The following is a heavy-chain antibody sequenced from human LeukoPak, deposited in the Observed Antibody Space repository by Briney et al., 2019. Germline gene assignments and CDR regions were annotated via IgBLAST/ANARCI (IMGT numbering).Heavy chain of an antibody. J-gene: IGHJ6*03. D-gene: IGHD6-19*01. Sequence: ASVKVSCKASGYTFTSYGISWVRQAPGQGLEWMGWISAYNGNTNYAQKLQGRVTMTTDTSTSTAYMELRSLRSDDTAVYYCARDLAVAGRYYYYYMDVWDKGTTVTVS. CDR1: GYTFTSYG. V-gene: IGHV1-18*01. CDR2: ISAYNGNT. CDR3: ARDLAVAGRYYYYYMDV.